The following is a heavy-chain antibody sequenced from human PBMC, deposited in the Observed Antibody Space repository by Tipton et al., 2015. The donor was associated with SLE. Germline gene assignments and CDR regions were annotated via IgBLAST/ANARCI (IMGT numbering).Heavy chain of an antibody. D-gene: IGHD1-26*01. V-gene: IGHV4-39*07. CDR2: IYYSGST. CDR1: GGSISSSSYY. Sequence: TLSLTCTVSGGSISSSSYYWGWIRQPPGKGLEWIGSIYYSGSTYYNPSLKSRVTISVDTSKNQFSLKLSPVTAADTAVYYCARRGSYSGFYYYGMDVWGQGTTVTVSS. J-gene: IGHJ6*02. CDR3: ARRGSYSGFYYYGMDV.